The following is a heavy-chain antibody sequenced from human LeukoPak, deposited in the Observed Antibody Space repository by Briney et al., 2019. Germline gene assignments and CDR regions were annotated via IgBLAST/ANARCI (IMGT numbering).Heavy chain of an antibody. V-gene: IGHV3-30*02. Sequence: PGGSLRLSCATSEFTFSAYAMHWIRQAPGRGLEWVAFVRYGGNIKYYADSVKGRFTISRDNSKNTLYLQNNSLRPEDMAVYYCTKDLGTEYNIFDYWGQGTLVTVSS. CDR1: EFTFSAYA. J-gene: IGHJ4*02. D-gene: IGHD3-9*01. CDR2: VRYGGNIK. CDR3: TKDLGTEYNIFDY.